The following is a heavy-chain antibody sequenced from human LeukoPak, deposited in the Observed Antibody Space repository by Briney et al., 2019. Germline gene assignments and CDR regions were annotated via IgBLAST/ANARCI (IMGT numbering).Heavy chain of an antibody. V-gene: IGHV3-64*04. Sequence: PGGSLRLSCSASGFTFSSYAMHWVRQAPGKGLEYVSAISSNGGSTYYADSVKGRFTISRDNAKNSLYLQMNSLRAEDTAVYYCARGPGYSGYDTFDYWGQGTLVTVSS. J-gene: IGHJ4*02. CDR3: ARGPGYSGYDTFDY. CDR1: GFTFSSYA. D-gene: IGHD5-12*01. CDR2: ISSNGGST.